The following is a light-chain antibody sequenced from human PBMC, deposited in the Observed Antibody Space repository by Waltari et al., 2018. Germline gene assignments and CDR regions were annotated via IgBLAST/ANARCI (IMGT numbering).Light chain of an antibody. CDR2: GAS. J-gene: IGKJ2*01. V-gene: IGKV3-15*01. CDR1: QSVSSN. CDR3: QQYNNLPPYT. Sequence: EIVMTQSPATLSVSPGERATLSCRASQSVSSNLAWYQQKPGQAPRLLIYGASTRATGIPARFSGSGFGTEFTLTISSMQSEDFAVYYCQQYNNLPPYTFGQGTKLEIK.